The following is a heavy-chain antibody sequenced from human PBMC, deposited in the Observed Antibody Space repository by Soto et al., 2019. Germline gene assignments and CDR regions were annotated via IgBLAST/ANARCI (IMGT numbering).Heavy chain of an antibody. J-gene: IGHJ4*02. CDR2: ISYDGSDK. V-gene: IGHV3-30*18. CDR3: AKSPNFYCSSPNCYKFYFDF. Sequence: RLSCAASGFTFNTYGMHWVRQAPGKGLEWVAVISYDGSDKYYADSVKGRFIISRDNSKNTLYLQMNSLRAEDTAIYYCAKSPNFYCSSPNCYKFYFDFWGQGALVTVSS. D-gene: IGHD2-2*02. CDR1: GFTFNTYG.